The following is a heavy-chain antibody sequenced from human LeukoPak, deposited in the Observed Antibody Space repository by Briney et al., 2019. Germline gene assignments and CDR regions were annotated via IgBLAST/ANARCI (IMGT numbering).Heavy chain of an antibody. CDR3: AADFYTSYHLGY. V-gene: IGHV3-66*01. CDR1: GFTVTVNY. J-gene: IGHJ4*02. CDR2: IYKSGTI. Sequence: GGSLRLSCAVSGFTVTVNYMSWVRQAPGKGLEWVSIIYKSGTISYADSVKGRFIISRDSSTNTLPLLMTSLRAEDTAVYYCAADFYTSYHLGYWGQGTLVTVSS. D-gene: IGHD3-16*01.